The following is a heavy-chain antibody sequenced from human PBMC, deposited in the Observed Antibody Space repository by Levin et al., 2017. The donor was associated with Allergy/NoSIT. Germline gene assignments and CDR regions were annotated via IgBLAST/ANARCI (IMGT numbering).Heavy chain of an antibody. D-gene: IGHD3-10*01. CDR2: IYYSGST. CDR1: GGSISSYY. V-gene: IGHV4-59*08. Sequence: SETLSLTCTVSGGSISSYYWSWIRQPPGKGLEWIGYIYYSGSTNYNPSLKSRVTISVDTSKNQFSLKLSSVTAADTAVYYCARHPYGSGPNYYYYYMDVWGKGTTVTVSS. J-gene: IGHJ6*03. CDR3: ARHPYGSGPNYYYYYMDV.